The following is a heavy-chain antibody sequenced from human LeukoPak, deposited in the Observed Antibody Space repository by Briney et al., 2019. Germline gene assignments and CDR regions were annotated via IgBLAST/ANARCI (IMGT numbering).Heavy chain of an antibody. V-gene: IGHV3-30*18. Sequence: GGSVTLPCAASGFTFSSYGMHWVRQAPGKGLEWVAVISYDGSNKYYADSVKGRFTISRDNSKSTLYLQMNSLRAEDTAVYYCAKDGDYYYDSSGYLDYWGQGTLVTVSS. CDR2: ISYDGSNK. J-gene: IGHJ4*02. CDR3: AKDGDYYYDSSGYLDY. CDR1: GFTFSSYG. D-gene: IGHD3-22*01.